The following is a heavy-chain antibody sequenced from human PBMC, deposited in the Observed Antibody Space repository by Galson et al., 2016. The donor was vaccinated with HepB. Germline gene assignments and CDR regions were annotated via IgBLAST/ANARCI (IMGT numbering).Heavy chain of an antibody. D-gene: IGHD2-15*01. Sequence: PALVKPTQTLTLTCTFSGFSLSTTGVGVGWIRQTPGKALEWLAILYWDDDKRYSPSLSGRLTITKVTSKNQVLLRMTNMDPVDQGTYYCVHHSDAETDSTYSYSRMDVWGQGTLVTVSS. V-gene: IGHV2-5*02. CDR3: VHHSDAETDSTYSYSRMDV. CDR2: LYWDDDK. J-gene: IGHJ4*02. CDR1: GFSLSTTGVG.